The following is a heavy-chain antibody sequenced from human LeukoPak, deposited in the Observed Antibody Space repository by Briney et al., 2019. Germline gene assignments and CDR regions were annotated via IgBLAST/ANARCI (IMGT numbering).Heavy chain of an antibody. D-gene: IGHD6-19*01. V-gene: IGHV3-48*03. CDR2: ISSSGSTI. Sequence: GGSLRLSCAASGFTFSSYEMNWVRQAPGKGLEWVSYISSSGSTIYYADSVKGRFTISRDNAKNSLYLQVNSLRAEDTAVYYCARVGGSSGWYHRPGGPYELDYWGQGTLVTVSS. CDR1: GFTFSSYE. CDR3: ARVGGSSGWYHRPGGPYELDY. J-gene: IGHJ4*02.